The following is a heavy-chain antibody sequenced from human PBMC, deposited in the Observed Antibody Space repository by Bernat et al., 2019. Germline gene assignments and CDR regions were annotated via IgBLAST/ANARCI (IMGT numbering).Heavy chain of an antibody. Sequence: QVQLVESGGGVVQPGRSLRLSCAASGFTFSSYAMHWVRQAPGKGLEWVAVISYDGSNKYYADSVKGRFTISRDNSKNTLYLQMNSLRAEDTAVYYCARYYRRGYCSSTSCLGALDIWGQGTMVTVSS. J-gene: IGHJ3*02. CDR1: GFTFSSYA. CDR3: ARYYRRGYCSSTSCLGALDI. CDR2: ISYDGSNK. D-gene: IGHD2-2*03. V-gene: IGHV3-30-3*01.